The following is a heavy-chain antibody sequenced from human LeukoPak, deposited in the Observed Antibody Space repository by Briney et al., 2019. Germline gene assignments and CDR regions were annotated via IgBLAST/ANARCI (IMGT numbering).Heavy chain of an antibody. Sequence: PSETLSLTCTVSGASISSYYWSWIRQPPGKGLEWIGYIHTSGSTNYNPSLKSRVTISVDTSKNQFSLKLSSMTAADTAVYYCARKPPSDAFDIWGQGTMVTVSS. CDR2: IHTSGST. J-gene: IGHJ3*02. CDR3: ARKPPSDAFDI. V-gene: IGHV4-4*09. CDR1: GASISSYY.